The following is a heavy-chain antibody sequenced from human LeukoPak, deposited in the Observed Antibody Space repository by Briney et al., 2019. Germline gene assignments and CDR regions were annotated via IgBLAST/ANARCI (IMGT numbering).Heavy chain of an antibody. CDR1: GYTFTSYG. CDR2: ISAYNGNT. Sequence: GASVKVSCKASGYTFTSYGISWVRQAPGQGLEWMGWISAYNGNTNYAQKLQGRVTMTTDTSTSTAYMELRSLRSDDTAVYYCARAGSIPKIVVVPAAVDYWGQGTLVTVSS. J-gene: IGHJ4*02. CDR3: ARAGSIPKIVVVPAAVDY. D-gene: IGHD2-2*01. V-gene: IGHV1-18*01.